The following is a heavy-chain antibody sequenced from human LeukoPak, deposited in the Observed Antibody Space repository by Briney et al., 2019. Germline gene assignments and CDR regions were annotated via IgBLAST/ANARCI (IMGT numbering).Heavy chain of an antibody. CDR3: AKGFVRFGEPIEMAFDI. J-gene: IGHJ3*02. D-gene: IGHD3-10*01. CDR2: ISNDGNNK. CDR1: GFTFSKYG. Sequence: GRSLRLSCVTTGFTFSKYGMHWVRQAPGKGLEWVAVISNDGNNKYYADSVKGRFTISRDNSKNTLYLQMNSLRAEDTAVYYCAKGFVRFGEPIEMAFDIWGQGTMVTVSS. V-gene: IGHV3-33*08.